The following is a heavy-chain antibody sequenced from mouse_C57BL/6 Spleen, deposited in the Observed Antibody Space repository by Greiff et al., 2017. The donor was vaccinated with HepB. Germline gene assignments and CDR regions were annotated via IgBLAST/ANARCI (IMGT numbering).Heavy chain of an antibody. J-gene: IGHJ4*01. CDR1: GYTFTSYW. D-gene: IGHD1-1*01. CDR2: IHPNSGST. V-gene: IGHV1-64*01. Sequence: QVQLQQPGAELVKPGASVKLSCKASGYTFTSYWMHWVKQRPGQGLEWIGMIHPNSGSTNYNEKFKSKATLTVDKSSSTAYMQLSSLTSEDSAVYYCAREIYYYGSSYEEGAMDYWGQGTSVTVSS. CDR3: AREIYYYGSSYEEGAMDY.